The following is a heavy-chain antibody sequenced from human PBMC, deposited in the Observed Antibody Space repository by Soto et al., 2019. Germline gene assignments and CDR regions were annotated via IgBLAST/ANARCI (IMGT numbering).Heavy chain of an antibody. CDR1: GFTFDDHT. Sequence: EVQLVVSGGLVVRPGGSLRLSCAGSGFTFDDHTMHWVRQAPGKGLEWVSLITWDAGSAFYADSVRGRFTISRDNSKNSLHLQMNSLRTEDSALYYCAKEKDRIFDYWGRGTPVTVSS. V-gene: IGHV3-43*01. CDR2: ITWDAGSA. J-gene: IGHJ4*02. CDR3: AKEKDRIFDY.